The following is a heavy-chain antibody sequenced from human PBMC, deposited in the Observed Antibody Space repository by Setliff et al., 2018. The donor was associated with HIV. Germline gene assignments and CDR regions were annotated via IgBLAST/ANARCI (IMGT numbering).Heavy chain of an antibody. CDR2: INPENGDT. J-gene: IGHJ6*03. D-gene: IGHD3-10*01. Sequence: ASVKVSCKASGYIFRNHYIHWVRQAPGKGLECMAMINPENGDTINAQRFQGRITLASDTSTSTVYMELSSLTHEDTAIYFCARAVSTLIRGVTLNHFYYMDVWGTGTTVTVSS. CDR3: ARAVSTLIRGVTLNHFYYMDV. CDR1: GYIFRNHY. V-gene: IGHV1-46*01.